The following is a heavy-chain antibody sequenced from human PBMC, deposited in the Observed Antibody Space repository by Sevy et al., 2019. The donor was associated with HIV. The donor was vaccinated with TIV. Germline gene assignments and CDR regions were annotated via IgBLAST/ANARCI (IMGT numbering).Heavy chain of an antibody. CDR2: ISSSTSVI. V-gene: IGHV3-48*02. Sequence: AGSLRLSCAASGFSFSSYSMNWVRQAPGKELEWVSYISSSTSVIYYADSVKGRFTISRDNANNSLYLQVSSLRDEDSAAYYCARAGHDYGDLEYYHYGMDIWGQGTTVTVSS. CDR3: ARAGHDYGDLEYYHYGMDI. D-gene: IGHD4-17*01. CDR1: GFSFSSYS. J-gene: IGHJ6*02.